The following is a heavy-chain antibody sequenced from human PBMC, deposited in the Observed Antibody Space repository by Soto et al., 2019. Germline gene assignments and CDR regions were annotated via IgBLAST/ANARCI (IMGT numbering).Heavy chain of an antibody. V-gene: IGHV3-23*01. D-gene: IGHD3-22*01. CDR3: AKDQNDITMIVVAPPPSFDY. J-gene: IGHJ4*02. Sequence: GGSLRLSCAASGFTFSSYAMSWVRQAPGKGLEWVSAISGSGGSTYYADSVKGRFTISRDNSKNTLYLQMNSLRAEDTAVYYCAKDQNDITMIVVAPPPSFDYWGQGTLVTVSS. CDR1: GFTFSSYA. CDR2: ISGSGGST.